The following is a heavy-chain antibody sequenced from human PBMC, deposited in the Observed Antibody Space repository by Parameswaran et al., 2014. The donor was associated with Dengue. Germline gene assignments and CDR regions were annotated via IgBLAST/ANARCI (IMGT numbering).Heavy chain of an antibody. CDR3: AREGWRIQLWSEYYYGMDV. CDR2: IYYSGST. J-gene: IGHJ6*02. D-gene: IGHD5-18*01. V-gene: IGHV4-39*07. Sequence: PGKGLEWIGSIYYSGSTYYNPSLKSRVTISVDTSKNQFSLKLSSVTAADTAVYYCAREGWRIQLWSEYYYGMDVWGQGTTVTVSS.